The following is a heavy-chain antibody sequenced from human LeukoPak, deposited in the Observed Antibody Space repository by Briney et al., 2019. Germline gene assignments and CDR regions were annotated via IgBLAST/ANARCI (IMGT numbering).Heavy chain of an antibody. CDR1: GGSISSSSYY. D-gene: IGHD5-18*01. V-gene: IGHV4-39*07. CDR2: INHSGST. Sequence: SETLSLTCTVSGGSISSSSYYWGWIRQPPGKGLEWIGEINHSGSTNFNPSLKSRVTISVDTSKNQFSLKLNSVTAADTAVYYCASWGYNNGYGLDYWGQGTLVTVSS. J-gene: IGHJ4*02. CDR3: ASWGYNNGYGLDY.